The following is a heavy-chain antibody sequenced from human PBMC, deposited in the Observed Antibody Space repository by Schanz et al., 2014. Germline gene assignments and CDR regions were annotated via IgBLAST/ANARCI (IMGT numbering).Heavy chain of an antibody. J-gene: IGHJ6*02. CDR2: IFFRGST. CDR3: YDMDV. V-gene: IGHV4-59*12. Sequence: QVHLQESGPGLVKPSETLSVTCTVSGGSISSEYWSWIRQPAGKGLEWIGYIFFRGSTYYNPSLKSRVTISIDTSKNQFSLRLTSVTAADTAVYYCYDMDVWGQGTTVTVSS. CDR1: GGSISSEY.